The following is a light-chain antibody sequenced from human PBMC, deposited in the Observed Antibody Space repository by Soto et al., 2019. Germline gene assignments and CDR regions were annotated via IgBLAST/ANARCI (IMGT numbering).Light chain of an antibody. Sequence: EIVLTQSPGTLSLSPGERATLSCRASQSVSSSYLAWYQQKPGQAPRLLIYGASSGATGIPDRFSGSGSGTDFTLTISRLEPEDFAAYYCQQYGSSLNFGGGTKVEIK. J-gene: IGKJ4*01. CDR3: QQYGSSLN. V-gene: IGKV3-20*01. CDR1: QSVSSSY. CDR2: GAS.